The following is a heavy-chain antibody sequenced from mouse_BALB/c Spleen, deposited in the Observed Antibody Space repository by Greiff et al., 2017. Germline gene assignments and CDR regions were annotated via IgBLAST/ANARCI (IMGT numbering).Heavy chain of an antibody. CDR1: GFSLTSYG. D-gene: IGHD2-14*01. J-gene: IGHJ2*01. Sequence: VMLVESGPGLVAPSQSLSITCTVSGFSLTSYGVHWVRQPPGKGLEWLGVIWAGGSTNYNSALMSRLSISKDNSKSQVFLKMNSLQTDDTAMYYCARDRFLYFDYWGQGTTLTVSS. CDR2: IWAGGST. V-gene: IGHV2-9*02. CDR3: ARDRFLYFDY.